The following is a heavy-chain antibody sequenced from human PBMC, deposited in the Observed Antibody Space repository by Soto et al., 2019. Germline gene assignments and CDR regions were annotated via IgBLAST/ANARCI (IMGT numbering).Heavy chain of an antibody. CDR1: GFTFSSYG. D-gene: IGHD3-10*01. CDR3: ARDGGCGELFTFDN. J-gene: IGHJ4*02. CDR2: IWYDGSNK. V-gene: IGHV3-33*01. Sequence: QVQLVESGGGVVQPGRSLRLSCAASGFTFSSYGMHWVRQAPGKGLEWVAVIWYDGSNKYYADSVKGRFTISRDNSKNTLYLQMNCLRAEDTAVYYGARDGGCGELFTFDNWGQGHLVNVYS.